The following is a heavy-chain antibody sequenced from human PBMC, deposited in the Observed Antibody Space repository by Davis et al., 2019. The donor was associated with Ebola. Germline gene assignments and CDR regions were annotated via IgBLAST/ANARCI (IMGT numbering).Heavy chain of an antibody. CDR1: GASLNYDY. V-gene: IGHV4-59*01. Sequence: SETLSLTCTVSGASLNYDYWNWVRQPPGKGREWIGLIYTGNTNYSPSLKGRVTISADKNQLSLNLKSVTTADTAVYYCARGPTSGRSDFDYWGQGALVTVSS. CDR3: ARGPTSGRSDFDY. J-gene: IGHJ4*02. CDR2: IYTGNT. D-gene: IGHD6-19*01.